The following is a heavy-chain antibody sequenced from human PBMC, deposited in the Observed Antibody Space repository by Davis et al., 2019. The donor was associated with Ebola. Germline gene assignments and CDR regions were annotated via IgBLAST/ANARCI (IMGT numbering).Heavy chain of an antibody. J-gene: IGHJ6*02. CDR3: TRDLKQPPPSYYYGMDV. CDR1: GFTFGDYA. CDR2: IRSKAYGGTT. Sequence: GGSLRLSCTASGFTFGDYAMSWVRQAPGKGLEWVGFIRSKAYGGTTEYAASVKGRFTISRDDSKSIAYLQMNSLKTEDTAVYYCTRDLKQPPPSYYYGMDVWGQGTTVIVSS. D-gene: IGHD6-13*01. V-gene: IGHV3-49*04.